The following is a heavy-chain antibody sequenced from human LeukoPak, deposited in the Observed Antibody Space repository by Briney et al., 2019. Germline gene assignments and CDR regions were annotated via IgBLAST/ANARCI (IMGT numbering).Heavy chain of an antibody. CDR1: GFTFSSYS. Sequence: PGGSLRLSCAASGFTFSSYSMNWVRQAPGKGLEWVSSISSSSSTIYYADSVKGRFTISRDNAKNSLYLQMNSLRAEDTAVYYCARGPFGSGWYSFDYWGQGTLVTVSS. V-gene: IGHV3-48*01. CDR3: ARGPFGSGWYSFDY. J-gene: IGHJ4*02. CDR2: ISSSSSTI. D-gene: IGHD6-19*01.